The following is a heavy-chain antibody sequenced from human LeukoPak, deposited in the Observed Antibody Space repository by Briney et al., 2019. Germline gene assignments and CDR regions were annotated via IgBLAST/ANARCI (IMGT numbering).Heavy chain of an antibody. V-gene: IGHV3-30-3*01. J-gene: IGHJ4*02. D-gene: IGHD2-21*02. CDR3: ARDRSGGDYNFDY. Sequence: GGSLRLSCAASGFTFSSYAMHWVRQAPGKGLEWVAVISYDGSNKYYADSVKGRFTIARDNSKNTLYLQMNSLRAEDTAVYYCARDRSGGDYNFDYWGQGTLVTVSS. CDR2: ISYDGSNK. CDR1: GFTFSSYA.